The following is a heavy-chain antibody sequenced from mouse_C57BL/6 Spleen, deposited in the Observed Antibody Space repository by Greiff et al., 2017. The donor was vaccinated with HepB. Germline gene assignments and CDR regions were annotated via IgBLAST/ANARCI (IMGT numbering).Heavy chain of an antibody. D-gene: IGHD1-1*01. V-gene: IGHV1-26*01. CDR2: INPNNGGT. CDR1: GYTFTDYY. CDR3: ARRYYGFAY. Sequence: VQLQQSGPELVKPGASVKISCKASGYTFTDYYMNWVKQSHGKSLEWIGDINPNNGGTSYNQKFKGKATLTVDKSSSTAYMELRSLTSEDSAVYYCARRYYGFAYWGQGTLVTVSA. J-gene: IGHJ3*01.